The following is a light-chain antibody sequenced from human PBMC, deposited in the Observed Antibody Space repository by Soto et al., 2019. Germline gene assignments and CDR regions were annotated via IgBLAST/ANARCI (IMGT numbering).Light chain of an antibody. V-gene: IGLV2-14*03. J-gene: IGLJ2*01. Sequence: QLVLTQPASVSGSPGQSITISCTGTRSDIGGYNYVSWYQQQPGKAPKLIIHDVNNRPSGVSSRFSASKSGNTASLTISGLQAEDEADYFCSSYTSITTYVIFGGGTQLTVL. CDR3: SSYTSITTYVI. CDR1: RSDIGGYNY. CDR2: DVN.